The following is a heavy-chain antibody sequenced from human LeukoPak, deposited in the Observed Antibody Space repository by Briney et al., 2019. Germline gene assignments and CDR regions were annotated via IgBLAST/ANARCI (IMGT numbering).Heavy chain of an antibody. J-gene: IGHJ4*02. V-gene: IGHV4-34*01. CDR2: INHSGST. CDR1: GGSFSGYY. CDR3: ARNSGSYRYFDY. Sequence: PSETLSLTCAVYGGSFSGYYWSWIRQPPGKGREWIGEINHSGSTFYNPSLKSRVTIFVDTSKNQFSLKLSSVTAADTAVYYCARNSGSYRYFDYWGQGTLVTVSS. D-gene: IGHD1-26*01.